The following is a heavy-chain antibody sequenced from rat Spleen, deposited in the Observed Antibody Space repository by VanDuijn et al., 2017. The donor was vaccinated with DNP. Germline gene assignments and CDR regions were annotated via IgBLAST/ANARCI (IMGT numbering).Heavy chain of an antibody. Sequence: EVQLVESGGGLVQPGRSLKLSCAASGFTFSAYYMAWVRQAPAKGLEWVAYIGSAAYAPYYGDSVKGRFTISRDNAKSTLYLQMDSLRSEDTATYYCARRMDAWGQGTSVTVSS. CDR2: IGSAAYAP. V-gene: IGHV5-25*01. CDR1: GFTFSAYY. CDR3: ARRMDA. J-gene: IGHJ4*01.